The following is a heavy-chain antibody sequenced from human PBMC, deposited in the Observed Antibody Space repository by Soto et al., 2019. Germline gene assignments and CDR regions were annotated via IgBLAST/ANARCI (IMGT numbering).Heavy chain of an antibody. J-gene: IGHJ4*02. CDR2: INHSGST. D-gene: IGHD2-21*02. V-gene: IGHV4-34*01. CDR1: GGSFSGYY. CDR3: AREYGGNSGTFDY. Sequence: QVQLQQWGAGLLKPSETLSLTCAVYGGSFSGYYWSWIRQPPGKGLEWIGEINHSGSTNYNPSLTSRGTISVDTYKHQVSLKLSSVTAADTAVYYCAREYGGNSGTFDYWGQGTLVTVSS.